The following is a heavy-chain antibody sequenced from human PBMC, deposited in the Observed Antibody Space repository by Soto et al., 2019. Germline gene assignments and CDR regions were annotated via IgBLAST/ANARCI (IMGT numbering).Heavy chain of an antibody. CDR1: GYIFTDYY. CDR3: ARESSGDGSYFDF. D-gene: IGHD1-26*01. V-gene: IGHV1-2*04. J-gene: IGHJ4*02. Sequence: ASLKFSCKASGYIFTDYYIRCVRPAPGQGLEYMGWINPNRGGTNSTQNFQDWVTMTRDTSISTADLEVSRLKSDDTAVYFCARESSGDGSYFDFWGQGTLVTVSS. CDR2: INPNRGGT.